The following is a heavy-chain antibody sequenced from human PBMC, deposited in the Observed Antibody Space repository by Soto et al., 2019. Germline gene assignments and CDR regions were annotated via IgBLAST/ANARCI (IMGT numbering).Heavy chain of an antibody. Sequence: ASVKVSCKASGYTFTSYGISWLRQAPGQGLEWMGWISAYNGNTNYAQKLQGRVTMTTDTSTSTAYMELRSLRSDDTAVYYCAREGRGYCSSTSCLYNRFDPWGQGTLVTVSS. CDR1: GYTFTSYG. CDR2: ISAYNGNT. D-gene: IGHD2-2*03. J-gene: IGHJ5*02. V-gene: IGHV1-18*01. CDR3: AREGRGYCSSTSCLYNRFDP.